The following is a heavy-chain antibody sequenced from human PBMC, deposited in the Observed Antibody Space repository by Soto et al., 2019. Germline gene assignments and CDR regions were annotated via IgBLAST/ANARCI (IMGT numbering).Heavy chain of an antibody. CDR3: ARVAFYGDLTNQLGY. Sequence: ASVKVSCKASGRTITNHFMHWVRQAPGQGLEWMGIINPSGGSTSYAQKFQGRVTMTRDTSTSTVYMGLSSLRSEDTAVYYCARVAFYGDLTNQLGYWDQGTLVTVSS. J-gene: IGHJ4*02. D-gene: IGHD4-17*01. CDR1: GRTITNHF. CDR2: INPSGGST. V-gene: IGHV1-46*03.